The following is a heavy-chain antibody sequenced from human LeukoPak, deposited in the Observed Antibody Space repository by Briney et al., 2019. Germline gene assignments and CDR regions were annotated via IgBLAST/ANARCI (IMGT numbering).Heavy chain of an antibody. J-gene: IGHJ3*02. Sequence: GASVKVSCKVSGYTLTELSMHWVRQAPGKGLGWMGGFDPEDGETIYAQKFQGRVTMTEDTSTDTAYMELSSLRSEDTAVYYCATVLRYFDWLLYPSGAFDIWGQGTMVTVSS. V-gene: IGHV1-24*01. CDR2: FDPEDGET. CDR3: ATVLRYFDWLLYPSGAFDI. CDR1: GYTLTELS. D-gene: IGHD3-9*01.